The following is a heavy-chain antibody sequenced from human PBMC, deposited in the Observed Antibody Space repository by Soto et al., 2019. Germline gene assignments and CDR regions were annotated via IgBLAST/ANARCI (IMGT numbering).Heavy chain of an antibody. V-gene: IGHV3-30*18. D-gene: IGHD3-10*01. CDR2: ISYDGSNK. CDR3: AKDKGWFGELPPDGMDV. CDR1: GFTFSSYG. Sequence: QVQLVESGGGVVQPGRSLRLSCAASGFTFSSYGMHWVRQAPGKGLEWVAVISYDGSNKYYADSVKGRFTISRDNSKNTLYLQMNSLRAADTAVYYCAKDKGWFGELPPDGMDVWGQGTTVTVSS. J-gene: IGHJ6*02.